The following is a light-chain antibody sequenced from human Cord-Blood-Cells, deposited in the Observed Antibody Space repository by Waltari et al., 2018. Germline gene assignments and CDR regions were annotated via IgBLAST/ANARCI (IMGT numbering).Light chain of an antibody. J-gene: IGLJ2*01. CDR1: TWWDKY. CDR2: QDS. CDR3: QAWDSSTAV. Sequence: SYDLTQPPSVSVSPCQTASITCYGDTWWDKYACWYQQKPRQSPVLVIYQDSKRPSGIPERFSGSNSGNTATLTISGTQEMDEADYYCQAWDSSTAVFGGGTKLTVL. V-gene: IGLV3-1*01.